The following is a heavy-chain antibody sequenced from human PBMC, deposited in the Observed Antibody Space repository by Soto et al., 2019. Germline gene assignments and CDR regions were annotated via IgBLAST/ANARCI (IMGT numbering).Heavy chain of an antibody. Sequence: QVQLVQSGAEVKKPGASVKVYCKASGYTFTSYDINWVRQATGQGLEWMGWMNPNSGNTGYAQKFQGRVTMNRNTSISTAYMELSSLRCEHTAVYYCTREVVSRIDYWGQGTLVSVSS. V-gene: IGHV1-8*01. D-gene: IGHD2-15*01. J-gene: IGHJ4*02. CDR1: GYTFTSYD. CDR2: MNPNSGNT. CDR3: TREVVSRIDY.